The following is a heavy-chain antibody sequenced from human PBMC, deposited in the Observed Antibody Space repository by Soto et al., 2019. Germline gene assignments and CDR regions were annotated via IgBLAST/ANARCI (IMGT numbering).Heavy chain of an antibody. V-gene: IGHV2-5*02. CDR3: AHSLGYSSSWYEYYYFDY. CDR1: GFSLSTSGVG. Sequence: QITLKESGPTLVKPTQTLTLTYTFSGFSLSTSGVGVGWIRQPPGKALEWLALIYWDDDKRYSPSLKSRLTITKDTSKNQVVLTMTNMDPVDTATYYCAHSLGYSSSWYEYYYFDYWGQGTLVTVSS. D-gene: IGHD6-13*01. CDR2: IYWDDDK. J-gene: IGHJ4*02.